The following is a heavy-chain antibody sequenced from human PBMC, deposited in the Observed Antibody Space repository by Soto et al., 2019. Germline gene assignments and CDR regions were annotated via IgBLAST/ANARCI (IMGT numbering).Heavy chain of an antibody. V-gene: IGHV3-9*01. D-gene: IGHD3-10*01. CDR1: GFTFDEYA. CDR2: INWNSGSI. CDR3: AKDIGSGPLDAFDI. Sequence: GGSLRLSCAASGFTFDEYAMHWVRQAPGKGLEWVSSINWNSGSIAFADSVQGRFTISRDNAKNSLYQQMSSLRTDDTALYFCAKDIGSGPLDAFDIWGQGTMVTVSS. J-gene: IGHJ3*02.